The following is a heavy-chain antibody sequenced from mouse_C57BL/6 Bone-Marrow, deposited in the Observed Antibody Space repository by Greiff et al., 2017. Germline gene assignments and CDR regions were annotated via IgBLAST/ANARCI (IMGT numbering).Heavy chain of an antibody. V-gene: IGHV5-6*01. CDR2: ISSGGSYT. CDR1: GFTFSSYG. CDR3: ARPAYGSSCFDY. Sequence: EVKLVESGGDLVKPGGSLKLSCAASGFTFSSYGMSWVRQTPDKRLEWVATISSGGSYTYYPDSVKGRFTISRDNAKNTLYLQMSSLKSEDTAMYYCARPAYGSSCFDYWGQGTTLTVSS. J-gene: IGHJ2*01. D-gene: IGHD1-1*01.